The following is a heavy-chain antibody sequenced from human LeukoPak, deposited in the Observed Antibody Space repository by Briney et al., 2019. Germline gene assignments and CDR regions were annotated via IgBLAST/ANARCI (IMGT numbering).Heavy chain of an antibody. V-gene: IGHV3-74*01. Sequence: PGGSLRLSCAASGFTFSSYWMHWVRQAPGKGLVWVSRYNSDGRSTNYADSVKGRFTISRDNAKNTLYLQMNSLRAEDTAVYYCAREYYYDNYFDYWGQGTLVTVSS. CDR1: GFTFSSYW. J-gene: IGHJ4*02. D-gene: IGHD3-22*01. CDR2: YNSDGRST. CDR3: AREYYYDNYFDY.